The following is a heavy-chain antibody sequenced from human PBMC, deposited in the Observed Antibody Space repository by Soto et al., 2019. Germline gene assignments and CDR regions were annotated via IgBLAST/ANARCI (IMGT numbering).Heavy chain of an antibody. D-gene: IGHD3-22*01. J-gene: IGHJ4*02. CDR2: ISGSGGST. Sequence: GGSLRLSCAASGFTFSSYAMSWVRQAPGKGLEWVSAISGSGGSTYYADSVKGRFTISRDNSKNTLYLQMNSLRAEDTAVYYCAKAYYYDSSGYSFDYGGQGTLVTVSS. CDR1: GFTFSSYA. V-gene: IGHV3-23*01. CDR3: AKAYYYDSSGYSFDY.